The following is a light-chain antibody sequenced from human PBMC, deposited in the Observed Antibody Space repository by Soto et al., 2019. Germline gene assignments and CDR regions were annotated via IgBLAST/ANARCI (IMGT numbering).Light chain of an antibody. CDR2: KAS. V-gene: IGKV1-5*03. CDR1: QSISSW. Sequence: DIQMTQSPSTLSASVGDRVTITCRASQSISSWLAWYQQKPGKAPKLPIYKASSLESGVPSRFSGSGSGTEFTLTISSLQPDDFATYSCQQYRGTFGQGTKVEIK. CDR3: QQYRGT. J-gene: IGKJ1*01.